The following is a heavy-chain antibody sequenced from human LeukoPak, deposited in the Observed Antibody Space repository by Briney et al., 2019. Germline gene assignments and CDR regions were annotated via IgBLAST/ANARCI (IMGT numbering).Heavy chain of an antibody. D-gene: IGHD5-12*01. CDR2: INPNSGGT. J-gene: IGHJ4*02. V-gene: IGHV1-2*02. CDR1: GDTFTGYY. CDR3: ASGFLGGYDSNFDY. Sequence: GASVKVSCKASGDTFTGYYMHWVRQAPGQGLEWMGWINPNSGGTNYAQKFQGRVTMTTDTSTSTAYMELRSLRSDDTAVYYCASGFLGGYDSNFDYWGQGTLVTVSS.